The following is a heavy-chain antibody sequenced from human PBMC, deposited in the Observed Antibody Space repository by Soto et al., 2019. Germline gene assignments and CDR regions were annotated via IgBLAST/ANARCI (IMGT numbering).Heavy chain of an antibody. J-gene: IGHJ4*02. V-gene: IGHV1-46*01. CDR3: ARDQGLRAYFDY. Sequence: QVQLVQSGAEVKNPGASVQVSCKASGYTLTSYYMHWVRQAPGQGLEWMGIINPSGGSTSYAQKFQGRVTMTRDTSTSTVYMELSSLRSEDTAVYYCARDQGLRAYFDYWGQGTLVTVSS. CDR1: GYTLTSYY. D-gene: IGHD3-16*01. CDR2: INPSGGST.